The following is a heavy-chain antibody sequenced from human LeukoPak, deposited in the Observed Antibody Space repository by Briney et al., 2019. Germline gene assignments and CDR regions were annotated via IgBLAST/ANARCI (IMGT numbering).Heavy chain of an antibody. CDR1: GYTFTNYI. D-gene: IGHD3-10*01. CDR3: ARDRSSSDY. CDR2: ISAYNGNT. J-gene: IGHJ4*02. Sequence: ASVTVSCTASGYTFTNYIISWVRQAPGQGLEWMGCISAYNGNTNYAQKLQGRVTMTTDTSTSTAYMELRSLRSDDTAVYYCARDRSSSDYWGQGTLVTVSS. V-gene: IGHV1-18*04.